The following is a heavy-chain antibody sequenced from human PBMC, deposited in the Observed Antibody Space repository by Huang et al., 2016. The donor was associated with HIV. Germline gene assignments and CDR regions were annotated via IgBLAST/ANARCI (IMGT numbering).Heavy chain of an antibody. D-gene: IGHD5-12*01. CDR1: GFTFSKYG. CDR3: AKDREDSAYQLDY. CDR2: ISDDGSYQ. V-gene: IGHV3-30*18. J-gene: IGHJ4*02. Sequence: QVQLVESGGGVVQPGRSLRLSCAASGFTFSKYGVPWVRQAPGKGREGVADISDDGSYQYYSDAVKGRFTISRDDSQNTLYLQMSSLRAEDTAVYFCAKDREDSAYQLDYWGQGTRVTVSS.